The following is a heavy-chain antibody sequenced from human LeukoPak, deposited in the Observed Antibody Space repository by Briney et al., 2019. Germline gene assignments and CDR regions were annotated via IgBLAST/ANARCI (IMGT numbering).Heavy chain of an antibody. CDR1: GVTFSSYN. CDR2: ISRTGSYI. Sequence: GGALRLSCAASGVTFSSYNMNGVRQAPGGGLEWGSSISRTGSYIYYADSLNCRFTISRDDAQNSLYLQMNSLRVEDTAVYYCARVYYDSSGYNVSFYIWGQGTMVTVSS. V-gene: IGHV3-21*01. J-gene: IGHJ3*02. CDR3: ARVYYDSSGYNVSFYI. D-gene: IGHD3-22*01.